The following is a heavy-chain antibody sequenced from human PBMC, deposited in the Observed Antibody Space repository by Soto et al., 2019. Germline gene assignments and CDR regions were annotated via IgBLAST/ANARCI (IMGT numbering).Heavy chain of an antibody. V-gene: IGHV1-58*01. CDR3: AASYYDPGYYYGRDV. CDR1: GFTFTSSA. J-gene: IGHJ6*02. CDR2: IVVGSGNT. Sequence: VASVKVSCKASGFTFTSSAVQWVRQARGQRLEWIGWIVVGSGNTNYAQKFQERVTITRDMSTSTAYMELSSLRSEDTAVYYCAASYYDPGYYYGRDVWGQGTTVTVSS. D-gene: IGHD3-3*01.